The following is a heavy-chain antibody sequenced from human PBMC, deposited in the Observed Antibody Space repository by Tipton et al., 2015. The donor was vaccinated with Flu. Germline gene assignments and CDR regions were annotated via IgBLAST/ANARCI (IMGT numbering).Heavy chain of an antibody. CDR1: GGSFSGYY. J-gene: IGHJ4*02. D-gene: IGHD3-22*01. CDR3: ARGQMLIYYYDRRVFDY. Sequence: LSLTCAVYGGSFSGYYWSWIRQPPGKGLEWIGEINHSGSTNYNPSLKSRVTISVDTSKNQFSLKLSSVTAADTAVYYCARGQMLIYYYDRRVFDYWGQGTLVTVSS. CDR2: INHSGST. V-gene: IGHV4-34*01.